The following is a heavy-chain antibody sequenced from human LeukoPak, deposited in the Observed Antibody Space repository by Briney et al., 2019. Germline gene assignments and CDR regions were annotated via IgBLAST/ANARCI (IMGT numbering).Heavy chain of an antibody. Sequence: ASVKVSCKASGYTFTGYYMHWVRQAPGQGLEWMGRINPNSGGTNYAQKFQGRVTMTRDTSISTAYMELRRLRSDDTAVYYCARAMGAYYYYYMDVWGKGTTVTVSS. V-gene: IGHV1-2*06. CDR3: ARAMGAYYYYYMDV. J-gene: IGHJ6*03. CDR1: GYTFTGYY. CDR2: INPNSGGT. D-gene: IGHD1-26*01.